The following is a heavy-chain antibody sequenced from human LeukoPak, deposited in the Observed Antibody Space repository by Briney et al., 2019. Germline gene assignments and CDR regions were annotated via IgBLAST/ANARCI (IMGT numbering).Heavy chain of an antibody. CDR1: GGSISSGGYY. J-gene: IGHJ5*02. V-gene: IGHV4-30-2*01. D-gene: IGHD2-2*01. Sequence: SETLSLTCTVSGGSISSGGYYWSWIRQPPGKGLEWIGYIYHSGSTYYNPSLKSRVTISVDRSKNQFSLKLSSVTAADTAVYYCARDLMRRITRGPFDPWGQGTLVTVSS. CDR2: IYHSGST. CDR3: ARDLMRRITRGPFDP.